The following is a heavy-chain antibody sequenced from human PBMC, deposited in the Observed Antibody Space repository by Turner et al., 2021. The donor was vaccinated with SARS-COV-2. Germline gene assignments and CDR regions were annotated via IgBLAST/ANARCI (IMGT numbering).Heavy chain of an antibody. J-gene: IGHJ4*02. CDR3: AKDDNYDFWTGYYMY. CDR1: GFTFSSYG. CDR2: ISYDGSNK. V-gene: IGHV3-30*18. Sequence: QVQLVESGGGVFQPGRSLRLSCAASGFTFSSYGMHWVRQAPGKGLELVAVISYDGSNKYYADSVKGRFTISRDNSKNTLYLQMNSLRAEDTAVYYCAKDDNYDFWTGYYMYWGQGTLVTVSS. D-gene: IGHD3-3*01.